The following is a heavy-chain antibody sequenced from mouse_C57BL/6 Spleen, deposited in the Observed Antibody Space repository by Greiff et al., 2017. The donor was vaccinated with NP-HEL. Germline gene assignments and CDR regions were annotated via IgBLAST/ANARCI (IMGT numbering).Heavy chain of an antibody. CDR2: IWRGGST. Sequence: VQLQQSGPGLVQPSQSLSITCTVSGFSLTSYGVHWVRQSPGKGLEWLGVIWRGGSTDYNAAFMSRLSITKDNSKSQVFFKMNSLQADDTAIYYCAKNPLYDYYAMDYWGQGTSVTVSS. CDR3: AKNPLYDYYAMDY. D-gene: IGHD2-3*01. J-gene: IGHJ4*01. V-gene: IGHV2-5*01. CDR1: GFSLTSYG.